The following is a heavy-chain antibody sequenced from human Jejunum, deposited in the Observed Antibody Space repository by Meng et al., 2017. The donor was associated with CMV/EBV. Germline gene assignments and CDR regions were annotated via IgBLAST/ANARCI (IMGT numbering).Heavy chain of an antibody. D-gene: IGHD6-13*01. CDR1: GSISNSPYS. CDR3: ARHDRRSSWHFFDY. V-gene: IGHV4-39*01. J-gene: IGHJ4*02. CDR2: LYYSGIT. Sequence: GSISNSPYSWGWIRQPPGRGLEWIGSLYYSGITYYNPSLKSRVSISVDTSKNQFSLKLSSVTAADTAIYYCARHDRRSSWHFFDYWGQGTLVTVSS.